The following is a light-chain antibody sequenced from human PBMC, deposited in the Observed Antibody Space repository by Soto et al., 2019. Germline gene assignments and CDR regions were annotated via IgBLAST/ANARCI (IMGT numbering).Light chain of an antibody. CDR1: SSNIGAGYD. CDR3: PSYDSSLSGSEV. CDR2: GNS. V-gene: IGLV1-40*01. Sequence: QSVLTQPPSVSGAPGQRVTISCTGSSSNIGAGYDVHWYQQLPGTAPKLLIYGNSNRPSGVPDRFSGSKSGTSASLAITGLQAEDEADYYCPSYDSSLSGSEVFGTGTKLTVL. J-gene: IGLJ1*01.